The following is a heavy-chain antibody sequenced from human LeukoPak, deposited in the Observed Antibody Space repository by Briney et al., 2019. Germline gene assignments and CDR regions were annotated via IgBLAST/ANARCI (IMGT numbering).Heavy chain of an antibody. D-gene: IGHD3-9*01. J-gene: IGHJ5*02. CDR2: IYYSGST. CDR1: GGSISSSSHY. CDR3: ARGIAISSNWFDP. V-gene: IGHV4-31*03. Sequence: PSETLSLTCTVFGGSISSSSHYWGWIRQPPGKGLEWIGYIYYSGSTYYNPSLKSRVTISVDTSKNQFSLKLSSVTAADTAVYYCARGIAISSNWFDPWGQGTLVTVSS.